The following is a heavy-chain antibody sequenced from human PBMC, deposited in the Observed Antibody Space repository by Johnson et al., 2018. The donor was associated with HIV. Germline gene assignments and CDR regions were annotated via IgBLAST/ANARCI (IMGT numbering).Heavy chain of an antibody. CDR1: GFTFSDYY. V-gene: IGHV3-11*04. J-gene: IGHJ3*02. Sequence: QVQLVESGGGLVKPGGSLRLSCSASGFTFSDYYITCIRQAPGKGLEWISYISSSGSTIYYADSVKGRFTSSRDNSKNSLYLQMSSLRVEDTAVYYCARGGGVGACEIWGQGTMVTVSS. CDR3: ARGGGVGACEI. CDR2: ISSSGSTI. D-gene: IGHD1-26*01.